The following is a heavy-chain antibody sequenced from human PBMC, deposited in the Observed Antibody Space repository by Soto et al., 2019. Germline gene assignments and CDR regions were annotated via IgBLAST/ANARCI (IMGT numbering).Heavy chain of an antibody. CDR3: ARGYCSTTRCDYYYAMDV. V-gene: IGHV3-74*01. J-gene: IGHJ6*02. CDR2: INLAGGHI. CDR1: GFTFSSYW. Sequence: EVQLVESGGGLVQPGGSLRLSCAASGFTFSSYWMYWVRQAPGKGLVWVSRINLAGGHITYADAVKGRFTISRDNAKNTLYLQMNSLRAEDTAVYYCARGYCSTTRCDYYYAMDVWAQGATVTVSS. D-gene: IGHD2-2*01.